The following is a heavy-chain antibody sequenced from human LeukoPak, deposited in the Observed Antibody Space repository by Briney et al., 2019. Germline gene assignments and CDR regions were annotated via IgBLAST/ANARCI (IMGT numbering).Heavy chain of an antibody. D-gene: IGHD6-13*01. V-gene: IGHV1-2*02. CDR2: INPNSGGR. J-gene: IGHJ6*02. CDR1: GYTFTGSH. CDR3: ARVIAAGGGHGMDV. Sequence: GSVKVSCKASGYTFTGSHIHWVRQAPGQGLEWLGWINPNSGGRSYAQKFQGRVIMTRDTSISTAYMELSSLRYDDTAVYYCARVIAAGGGHGMDVWGQGTTVTVSS.